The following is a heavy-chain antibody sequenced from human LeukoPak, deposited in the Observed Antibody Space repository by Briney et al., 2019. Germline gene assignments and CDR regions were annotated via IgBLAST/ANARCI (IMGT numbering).Heavy chain of an antibody. CDR1: GGSISSYY. J-gene: IGHJ5*02. CDR2: IYYSGST. D-gene: IGHD6-13*01. Sequence: SETLSLTCTVSGGSISSYYWSWIRQPPGKGLEWIGYIYYSGSTNYNPSLKSRVTISVDTSKNQFSLKLTSVSAADTAVYYCARDLESAAGRGGWFDPWGQGTLVTVSS. CDR3: ARDLESAAGRGGWFDP. V-gene: IGHV4-59*12.